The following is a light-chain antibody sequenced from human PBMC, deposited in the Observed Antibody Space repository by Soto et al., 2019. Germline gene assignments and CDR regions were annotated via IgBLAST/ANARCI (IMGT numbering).Light chain of an antibody. V-gene: IGKV1-39*01. CDR1: QNIARY. CDR2: AAS. Sequence: DIQMTHSPSSLSASVGDRVTITCRASQNIARYLNWYQHKPGRAPKLLISAASSLQSGVPSRFSGSGSGTDFTLTISSLQPEDFATYYCQQSYSTPITFGQGTRLEIK. J-gene: IGKJ5*01. CDR3: QQSYSTPIT.